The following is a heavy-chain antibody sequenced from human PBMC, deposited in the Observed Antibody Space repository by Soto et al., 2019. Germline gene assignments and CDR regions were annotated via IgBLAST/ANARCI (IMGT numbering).Heavy chain of an antibody. Sequence: QVQLQQWGAGLLKPSETLSLTCAVYGGSFSGYYWSWIRQPPGKGLEWIGEINHSGSTNYNPSLKSRVTISVDTSKNQFSRKLSSVTAADTAVYYCARGGTPYCSGGSCYGGVAFDIWGQGTMVTVSS. CDR3: ARGGTPYCSGGSCYGGVAFDI. V-gene: IGHV4-34*01. D-gene: IGHD2-15*01. CDR1: GGSFSGYY. CDR2: INHSGST. J-gene: IGHJ3*02.